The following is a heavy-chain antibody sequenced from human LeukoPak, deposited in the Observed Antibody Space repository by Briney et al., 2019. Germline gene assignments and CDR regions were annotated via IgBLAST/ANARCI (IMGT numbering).Heavy chain of an antibody. J-gene: IGHJ6*03. CDR2: VYYSGTT. V-gene: IGHV4-39*07. Sequence: MPSETLSLTCSVSGDSISLSFYYWGWIRQPPGKALEWIGSVYYSGTTSYNPSLKSRVTISVDMSKNHFSLRLRSVTAADTAVYYCARETCSGGSCYPPAPKYYYYMDVWGKGTTVTVSS. D-gene: IGHD2-15*01. CDR3: ARETCSGGSCYPPAPKYYYYMDV. CDR1: GDSISLSFYY.